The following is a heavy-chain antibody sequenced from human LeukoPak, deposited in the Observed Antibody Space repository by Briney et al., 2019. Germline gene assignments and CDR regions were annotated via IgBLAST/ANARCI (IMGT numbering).Heavy chain of an antibody. CDR1: GFTFSTYA. J-gene: IGHJ4*02. D-gene: IGHD2-21*02. CDR3: ARGTYCAAGGCYSTFDS. Sequence: GGSLRLSCTASGFTFSTYAMTWVRQAPGKGLEWVSALTGGGGVTYYADSVRGRFTISRDNPKNTLYLQMDSLRVEDTALYFCARGTYCAAGGCYSTFDSWGQGTLVTVSS. V-gene: IGHV3-23*01. CDR2: LTGGGGVT.